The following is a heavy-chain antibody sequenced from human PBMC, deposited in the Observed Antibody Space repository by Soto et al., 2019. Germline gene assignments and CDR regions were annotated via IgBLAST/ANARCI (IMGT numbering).Heavy chain of an antibody. J-gene: IGHJ5*02. CDR1: GGSISSGDYY. D-gene: IGHD3-22*01. Sequence: TSETLSLTCTVSGGSISSGDYYWSWIRQPPGKGMEWIGYIYYSGSTYYNPSLKSRVTISVDTSKNQFSLKLSSVTAADTAVYYCARVSTMTSYNWFDPWGQGTLVTVSS. CDR2: IYYSGST. V-gene: IGHV4-30-4*01. CDR3: ARVSTMTSYNWFDP.